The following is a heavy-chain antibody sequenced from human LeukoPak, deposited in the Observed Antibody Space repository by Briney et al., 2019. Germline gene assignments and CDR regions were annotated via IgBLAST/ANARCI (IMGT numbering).Heavy chain of an antibody. J-gene: IGHJ3*02. CDR2: IYYSGST. D-gene: IGHD3-9*01. CDR3: ARDSGTYGILTGYYPDAFDI. CDR1: GGSVSSGSYY. Sequence: KPSETLSLTCTVSGGSVSSGSYYWSWIRQPPGKGLEWIGYIYYSGSTNYNPSLKSRVTISVDTSKNQFSLKLSSVTAADTAVYYCARDSGTYGILTGYYPDAFDIWGQGTVVTVSS. V-gene: IGHV4-61*01.